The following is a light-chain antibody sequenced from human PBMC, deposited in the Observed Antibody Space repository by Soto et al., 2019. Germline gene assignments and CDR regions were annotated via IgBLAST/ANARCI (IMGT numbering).Light chain of an antibody. Sequence: EIVLTQSPGTLPLSPGEGATLSCRASQSISSSYLAWYQQKTGQAPRLLIYAASSRATGIPDRFSGSGSGTDFTLTISRLEPEDFAVYYCQLYGSSHICSFGQGSKLEIK. CDR1: QSISSSY. J-gene: IGKJ2*02. CDR2: AAS. V-gene: IGKV3-20*01. CDR3: QLYGSSHICS.